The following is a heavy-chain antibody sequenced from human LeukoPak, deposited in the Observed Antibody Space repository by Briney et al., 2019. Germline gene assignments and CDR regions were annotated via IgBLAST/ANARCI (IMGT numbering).Heavy chain of an antibody. J-gene: IGHJ5*02. CDR1: GYPFTTWE. CDR3: ARGPRNDP. Sequence: GASVKVSCKTSGYPFTTWEINWVRQAAGQGLEWMGWVHPNSGNTAYAQKFQGRVTMTRDTSISTAYMELSGLRFDDTAVYFCARGPRNDPWGRGTLVTVSS. CDR2: VHPNSGNT. D-gene: IGHD1-14*01. V-gene: IGHV1-8*01.